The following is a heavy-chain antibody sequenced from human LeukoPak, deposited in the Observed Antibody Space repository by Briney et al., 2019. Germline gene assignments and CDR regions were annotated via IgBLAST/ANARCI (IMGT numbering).Heavy chain of an antibody. CDR2: ITWNGGAT. CDR3: AKETYNCGGDCPIDY. J-gene: IGHJ4*02. Sequence: PGGSLRLSCVASGFTFEDYAMHWVRQVSGQGPEWVAGITWNGGATAYADSVRGRFAISRDNSKNTLYLQMNSLRAEDTAVYYCAKETYNCGGDCPIDYWGQGTLVTVSS. CDR1: GFTFEDYA. D-gene: IGHD2-21*02. V-gene: IGHV3-9*01.